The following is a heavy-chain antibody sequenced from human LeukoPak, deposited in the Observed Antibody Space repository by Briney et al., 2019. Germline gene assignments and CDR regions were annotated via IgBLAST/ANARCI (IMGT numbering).Heavy chain of an antibody. J-gene: IGHJ4*02. Sequence: GGSLRLSCAASGFTFSSYSMNWVRQAPGKGLEWVSSISSSSSYIYYADSVKGRFTISRDNAKNSLYLQMNSLRAEGTAVYYCAREDPEGGDYWGQGTLVTVSS. CDR2: ISSSSSYI. CDR3: AREDPEGGDY. CDR1: GFTFSSYS. V-gene: IGHV3-21*01. D-gene: IGHD1-26*01.